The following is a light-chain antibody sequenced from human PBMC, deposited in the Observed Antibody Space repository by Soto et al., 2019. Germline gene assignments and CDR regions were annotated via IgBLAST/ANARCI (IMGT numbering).Light chain of an antibody. Sequence: QSVLTQPPSASGTPGQRVTISCSGSSSNIGSNTVNWFQQLPGTAPKLLIYSDNRRPSGVPGRFSGSKSGTSASLAISGLQAEDESDYYCSSYTTSSTLVFGTGTKVTV. J-gene: IGLJ1*01. CDR3: SSYTTSSTLV. CDR1: SSNIGSNT. CDR2: SDN. V-gene: IGLV1-44*01.